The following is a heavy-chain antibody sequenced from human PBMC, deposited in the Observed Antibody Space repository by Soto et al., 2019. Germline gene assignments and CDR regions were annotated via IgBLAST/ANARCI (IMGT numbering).Heavy chain of an antibody. D-gene: IGHD3-22*01. CDR1: GGSISSSSYY. CDR3: ARGARGYYDSSGYYSPYYFDY. J-gene: IGHJ4*02. Sequence: SETLSLTCTVSGGSISSSSYYWGWIRQPPGKGLEWIGSIYYSGSTNYNPSLKSRVTISVDTSKNQFSLKLSSVTAADTAVYYCARGARGYYDSSGYYSPYYFDYWGQGTLVTVSS. V-gene: IGHV4-39*07. CDR2: IYYSGST.